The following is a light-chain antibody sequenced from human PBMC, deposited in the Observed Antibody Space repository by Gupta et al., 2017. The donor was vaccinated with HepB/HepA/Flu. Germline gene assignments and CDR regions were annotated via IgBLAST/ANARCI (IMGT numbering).Light chain of an antibody. CDR2: AAS. J-gene: IGKJ3*01. V-gene: IGKV1-12*01. CDR3: QQSNSFPPFT. Sequence: DIQMTQSPSSVSASVGDRVTITCRASQGISTWLAWYQQKPGKAPKLLIYAASRWQCVVPSRFSDSGYRTDLPLTISSRQLEDIAPYSCQQSNSFPPFTFGHGTKVDIK. CDR1: QGISTW.